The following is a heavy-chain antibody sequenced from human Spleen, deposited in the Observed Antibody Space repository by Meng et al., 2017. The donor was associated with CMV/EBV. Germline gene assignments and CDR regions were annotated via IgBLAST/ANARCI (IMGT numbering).Heavy chain of an antibody. CDR1: GGSISGYY. D-gene: IGHD6-13*01. V-gene: IGHV4-59*01. CDR2: VYYSGST. Sequence: SETLSLTCTVSGGSISGYYWSWIRQSPGKGLEWIGYVYYSGSTNYNPSFKSRVTISVDTSGNQFSLKLSAVTAADTAVYYCARDNSKLVAAAKGMDVWGQGTTVTVSS. J-gene: IGHJ6*02. CDR3: ARDNSKLVAAAKGMDV.